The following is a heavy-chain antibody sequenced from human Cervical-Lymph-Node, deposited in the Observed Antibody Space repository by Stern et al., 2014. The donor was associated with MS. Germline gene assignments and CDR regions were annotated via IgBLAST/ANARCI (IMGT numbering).Heavy chain of an antibody. J-gene: IGHJ4*02. CDR3: ARDNYGTDY. Sequence: VQLMQSGGDLVQPGGSLRLSCVASGFTFSHYWMQWVRQAPGKGLVWVSHITSDGSSTTYADSVKGRFTVSRDNAKNTLYLQMDSLRAEDTAVYFCARDNYGTDYWGQGTLVTVSS. V-gene: IGHV3-74*01. CDR1: GFTFSHYW. CDR2: ITSDGSST. D-gene: IGHD3-16*01.